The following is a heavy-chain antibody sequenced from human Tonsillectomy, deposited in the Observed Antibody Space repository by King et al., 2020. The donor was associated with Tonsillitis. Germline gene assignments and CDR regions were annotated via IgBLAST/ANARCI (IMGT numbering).Heavy chain of an antibody. CDR1: GFTFSSYS. Sequence: VQLVESGGGLVKPGGSLRLSCAASGFTFSSYSMHWVRQAPGKGLEWVSSISSSSTYIYYADSVKGRFTISRDSAKNSLYLQMNSLRAEDTAVYYCARDLLCGGDCYNQTDFWGQGTLVTVSS. D-gene: IGHD2-21*02. J-gene: IGHJ4*02. CDR3: ARDLLCGGDCYNQTDF. V-gene: IGHV3-21*01. CDR2: ISSSSTYI.